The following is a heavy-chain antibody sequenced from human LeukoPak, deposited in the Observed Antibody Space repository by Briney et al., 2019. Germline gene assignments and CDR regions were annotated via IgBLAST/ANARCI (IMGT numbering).Heavy chain of an antibody. V-gene: IGHV5-51*01. D-gene: IGHD5-18*01. J-gene: IGHJ4*02. CDR1: GYSFTSYW. Sequence: GEALKISCKDSGYSFTSYWIGWVRQMPGKGLEWMGIIYLGDSDTRYSPSFQGQVTISADKSINTAYLQWSSLKASDTAIYYCARRGEAMGPFDYWGQGTLVTVSS. CDR3: ARRGEAMGPFDY. CDR2: IYLGDSDT.